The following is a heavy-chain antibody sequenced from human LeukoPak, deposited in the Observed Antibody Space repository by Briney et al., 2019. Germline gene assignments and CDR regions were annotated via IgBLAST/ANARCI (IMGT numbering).Heavy chain of an antibody. J-gene: IGHJ6*03. Sequence: GGSLRLSCAASGFTFGSYGMHWVRQAPGKGLEWVAVISYDGSNKYYADSVKGRFTISRDNSKNTLYLQMNSLRAEDTAVYYCARDPSSIAAANYYYYMDVWGKGTTVTVSS. CDR3: ARDPSSIAAANYYYYMDV. CDR2: ISYDGSNK. D-gene: IGHD6-13*01. CDR1: GFTFGSYG. V-gene: IGHV3-30*03.